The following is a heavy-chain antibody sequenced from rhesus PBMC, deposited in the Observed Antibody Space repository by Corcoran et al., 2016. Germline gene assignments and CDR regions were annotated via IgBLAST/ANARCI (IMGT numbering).Heavy chain of an antibody. V-gene: IGHV3-184*01. D-gene: IGHD3-28*01. CDR1: GFTFSDYY. J-gene: IGHJ2*01. Sequence: EVQLVESGGGLVQPGGSLRLSCAASGFTFSDYYMYWVRQAPGKGLEWVGFIRSKAYGGTAEYAAYVKSRFTNSRDDSNSIAYLQMSSLKTEDTAVYYCARGPSITMIVVITQKWYFDLWGPGTPITISS. CDR2: IRSKAYGGTA. CDR3: ARGPSITMIVVITQKWYFDL.